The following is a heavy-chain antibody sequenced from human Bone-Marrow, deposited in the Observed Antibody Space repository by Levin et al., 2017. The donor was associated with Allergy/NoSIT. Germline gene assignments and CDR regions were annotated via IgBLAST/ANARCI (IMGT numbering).Heavy chain of an antibody. CDR1: GGSLGSNY. CDR3: ARQLRASSYYYMDV. CDR2: IYYSGST. V-gene: IGHV4-59*08. D-gene: IGHD1-26*01. J-gene: IGHJ6*03. Sequence: PSETLSLTCAVSGGSLGSNYWTWMRQPPGKGLEWIGYIYYSGSTNYSPYLKSRVTMSVDTSKNQFSLKLTSVTAADTAVYYCARQLRASSYYYMDVWGKGTTVTVSS.